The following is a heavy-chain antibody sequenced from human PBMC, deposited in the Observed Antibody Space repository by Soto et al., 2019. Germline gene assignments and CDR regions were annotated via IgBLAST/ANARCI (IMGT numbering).Heavy chain of an antibody. CDR2: IQNDASLT. CDR1: GFTFDDYW. V-gene: IGHV3-74*01. Sequence: LVESGGGLVQSGGSLRLSCAASGFTFDDYWMHWFRQVPGKGLLWVAHIQNDASLTTYADSVKGRIIIARNNSKNTLYLAMNGLRAEDTAVYFCVRGQRRGFGLGGQGTMVTVSS. J-gene: IGHJ3*01. CDR3: VRGQRRGFGL. D-gene: IGHD3-16*01.